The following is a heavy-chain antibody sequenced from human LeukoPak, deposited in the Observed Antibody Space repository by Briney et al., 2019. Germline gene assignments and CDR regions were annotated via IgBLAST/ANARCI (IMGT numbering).Heavy chain of an antibody. Sequence: ASVKVSCKASGYTFTGYYMHWVRQAPGQGLEWMGWINPNSGGTNYAQKFQGRVTMTRDTSISTAYMELSRLRSDDTAVHYCATAQRWFGESRFDYWGQGTLVTVSS. V-gene: IGHV1-2*02. D-gene: IGHD3-10*01. J-gene: IGHJ4*02. CDR1: GYTFTGYY. CDR3: ATAQRWFGESRFDY. CDR2: INPNSGGT.